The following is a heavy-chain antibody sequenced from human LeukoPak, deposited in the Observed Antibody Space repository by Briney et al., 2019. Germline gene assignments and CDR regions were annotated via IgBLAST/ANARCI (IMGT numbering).Heavy chain of an antibody. J-gene: IGHJ4*02. CDR3: ASGKETSMAQGY. D-gene: IGHD5-18*01. V-gene: IGHV3-53*01. Sequence: GGSLRLSCTVSGFTVSSNYMTWVRQAPGKGLEWVSVIYSGGSIYYADSVKGRFTISRDISKNTVDLQLNSLRAEDTAVYYCASGKETSMAQGYWGQGTLVTVSS. CDR1: GFTVSSNY. CDR2: IYSGGSI.